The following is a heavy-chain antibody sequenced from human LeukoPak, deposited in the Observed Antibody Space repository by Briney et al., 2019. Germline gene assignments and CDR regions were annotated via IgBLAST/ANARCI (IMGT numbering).Heavy chain of an antibody. J-gene: IGHJ4*02. D-gene: IGHD3-3*01. V-gene: IGHV3-7*01. CDR2: IKQDGSGK. Sequence: GGSLRLSCAASGFTFSSYWMSWVRQAPGKGLEWVANIKQDGSGKYYVDSVKGRFTISRDNAKNSLYLQMNSLRAEDTAVYYCARDLKVDTYYDFWSGYYPPHDYWGQGTLVTVSS. CDR1: GFTFSSYW. CDR3: ARDLKVDTYYDFWSGYYPPHDY.